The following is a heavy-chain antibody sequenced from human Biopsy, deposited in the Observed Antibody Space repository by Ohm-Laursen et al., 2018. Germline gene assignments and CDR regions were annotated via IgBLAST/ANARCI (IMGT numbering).Heavy chain of an antibody. V-gene: IGHV1-69*06. Sequence: SSVKVSCKAPEGTFSNYGVNWVRQAPGQGLEWLGGNIPILGTGNYAHQFQDRVTVVADTSTGTATMELRSLRSDDTAVYYCATKLTGYFHHWGQGTLVIVSS. D-gene: IGHD3-9*01. J-gene: IGHJ1*01. CDR3: ATKLTGYFHH. CDR1: EGTFSNYG. CDR2: NIPILGTG.